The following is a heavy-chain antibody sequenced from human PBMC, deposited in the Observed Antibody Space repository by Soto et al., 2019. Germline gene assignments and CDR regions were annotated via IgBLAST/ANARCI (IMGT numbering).Heavy chain of an antibody. CDR1: GYTFTGYY. CDR2: INPNSGGT. D-gene: IGHD6-13*01. CDR3: ARMAAAGTYYYYGMGV. V-gene: IGHV1-2*04. Sequence: ASVKVSCKASGYTFTGYYMHWVRQAPGQGLEWMGWINPNSGGTNYAQKFQGWVTMTRDTSISTAYMELSRLRSDDTAVYYCARMAAAGTYYYYGMGVWGQGTTVTVSS. J-gene: IGHJ6*02.